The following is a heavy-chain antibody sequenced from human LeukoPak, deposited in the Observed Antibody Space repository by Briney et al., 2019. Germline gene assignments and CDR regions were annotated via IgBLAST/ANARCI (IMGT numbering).Heavy chain of an antibody. CDR1: GGSISSYY. V-gene: IGHV4-59*01. D-gene: IGHD3-16*01. CDR3: ARAQGENWFDP. Sequence: PSETLSLTCTVSGGSISSYYWSWIRQPPGKGLEWIGYIYYSGSTNYNPSLKSRVTISVDTSKNQFSLKLSSVTAADTAVYYCARAQGENWFDPWGQGTLVTVSS. CDR2: IYYSGST. J-gene: IGHJ5*02.